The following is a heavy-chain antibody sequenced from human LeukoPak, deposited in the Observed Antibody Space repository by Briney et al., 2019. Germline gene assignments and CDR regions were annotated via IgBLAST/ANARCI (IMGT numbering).Heavy chain of an antibody. CDR3: ASIIVVVPAATSGFDC. V-gene: IGHV3-30-3*01. D-gene: IGHD2-2*01. J-gene: IGHJ4*02. CDR1: GFTFSSYA. Sequence: GGSLRLSCAASGFTFSSYAMHWVRQAPGKGLEWVAVISYDGSNKYYADSVKGRFTISRDNSKNTLYLQMNSLRAEDTAVYYCASIIVVVPAATSGFDCWGQGTLVTVSS. CDR2: ISYDGSNK.